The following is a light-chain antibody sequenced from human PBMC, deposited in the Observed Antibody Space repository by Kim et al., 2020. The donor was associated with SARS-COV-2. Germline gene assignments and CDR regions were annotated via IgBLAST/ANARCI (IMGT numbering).Light chain of an antibody. J-gene: IGKJ2*01. CDR2: HAS. CDR1: QSISSDY. Sequence: EIVLTQSPGTLSLSRGETATLFCRARQSISSDYLAWYQQKPGQPPSLLIYHASRRAPHIPDRFSGSGSGTDFTLTISRLEPEDSAVYYCQQYGNSPYTFGQGTKLEI. CDR3: QQYGNSPYT. V-gene: IGKV3-20*01.